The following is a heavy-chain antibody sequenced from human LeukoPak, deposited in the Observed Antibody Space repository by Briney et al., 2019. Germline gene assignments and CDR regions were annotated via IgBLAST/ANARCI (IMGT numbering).Heavy chain of an antibody. D-gene: IGHD3-16*01. CDR1: GGSTSSSSYY. CDR3: ARGRVTWGNQNWFDP. Sequence: SETLSLTCTVSGGSTSSSSYYWIWLRQPPGKGLEWIGEINHSGSTNYNPSLKSRVTISVDTSKNQFSLKLRSVTAADTAVYYCARGRVTWGNQNWFDPWGQGTLVTVSS. J-gene: IGHJ5*02. CDR2: INHSGST. V-gene: IGHV4-39*07.